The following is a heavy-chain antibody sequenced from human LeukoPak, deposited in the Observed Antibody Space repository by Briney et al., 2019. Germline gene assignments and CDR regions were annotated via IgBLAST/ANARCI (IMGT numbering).Heavy chain of an antibody. D-gene: IGHD3-22*01. CDR3: AGALFHYDSSGYDMDGFDI. V-gene: IGHV1-69*05. J-gene: IGHJ3*02. CDR1: GGTLSNYA. CDR2: TTPIFGSA. Sequence: SVKVSCKASGGTLSNYALSWVRQAPGKGLEWMGGTTPIFGSAEYAQNFQGRVTVTTDESTSTAYMEMSSLRSDDTAVYYCAGALFHYDSSGYDMDGFDIWGQGTLVTVSS.